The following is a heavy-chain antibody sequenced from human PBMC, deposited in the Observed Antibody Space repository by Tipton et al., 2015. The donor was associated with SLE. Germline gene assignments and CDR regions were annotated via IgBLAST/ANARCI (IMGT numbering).Heavy chain of an antibody. D-gene: IGHD1-26*01. CDR2: IYHTGST. CDR1: GGSISSAGSS. V-gene: IGHV4-30-2*01. J-gene: IGHJ4*02. CDR3: ARGVLGGSYPY. Sequence: TLSLTCAVSGGSISSAGSSWSWIRQPPGKGLEWIGYIYHTGSTYYNPSLKSRVTTSVDRSKNQFSLRLTSVTAADTAVYYCARGVLGGSYPYWGQGTLVTVSS.